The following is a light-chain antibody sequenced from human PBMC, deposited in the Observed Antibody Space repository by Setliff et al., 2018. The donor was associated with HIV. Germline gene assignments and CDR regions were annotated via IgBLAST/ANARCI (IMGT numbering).Light chain of an antibody. CDR2: DVS. CDR3: ASYRSPATYV. Sequence: QSALTQPASVSGSPGQSITIPCIGTSSDVGGYDFVSWYQQRPGKAPKLIIFDVSERPSGVSHRFSASKSGNTASLTISGLQTEDEANYFCASYRSPATYVFGIGTKVTVL. V-gene: IGLV2-14*03. CDR1: SSDVGGYDF. J-gene: IGLJ1*01.